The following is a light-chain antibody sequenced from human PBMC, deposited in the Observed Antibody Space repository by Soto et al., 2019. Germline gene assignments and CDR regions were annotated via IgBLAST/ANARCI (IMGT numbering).Light chain of an antibody. CDR1: QSISTY. CDR2: GAS. CDR3: QAYGFSPLT. J-gene: IGKJ4*01. Sequence: IVLTQSPGTQSLSPGASATLSCRASQSISTYLAWYQQKPGQAPRLLIYGASSRATGVPDRFSGSGSGTDFTLTVSWLEPEDFAVYYCQAYGFSPLTFGGGTKVDIK. V-gene: IGKV3-20*01.